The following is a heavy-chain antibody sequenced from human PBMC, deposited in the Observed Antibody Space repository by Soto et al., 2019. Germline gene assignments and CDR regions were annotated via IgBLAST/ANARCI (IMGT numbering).Heavy chain of an antibody. D-gene: IGHD6-6*01. J-gene: IGHJ4*02. V-gene: IGHV4-34*01. CDR3: ARAPRTSIAARGFDY. CDR1: GGSFSGYY. Sequence: PSETLSLTCAVYGGSFSGYYWSWIRQPPGKGLEWIGEINHSGSTNYNPSLKSRVTISVDTSKNQFSLKLSSVTAADTAVYYCARAPRTSIAARGFDYWGQGTLVTVSS. CDR2: INHSGST.